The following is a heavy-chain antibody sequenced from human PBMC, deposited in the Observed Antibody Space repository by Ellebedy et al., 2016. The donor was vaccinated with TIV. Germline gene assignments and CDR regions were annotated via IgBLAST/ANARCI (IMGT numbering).Heavy chain of an antibody. Sequence: KVSCKASGYNFGLYWITWVRQMPGKGLEWVARMDPSDSYTNYSPSFQGHVTVSFDRSASTAYLQWRSLKASDSALYYCARIGDVVTCPFDYWGQGTLVTVSS. CDR1: GYNFGLYW. CDR2: MDPSDSYT. D-gene: IGHD3-9*01. J-gene: IGHJ4*02. CDR3: ARIGDVVTCPFDY. V-gene: IGHV5-10-1*01.